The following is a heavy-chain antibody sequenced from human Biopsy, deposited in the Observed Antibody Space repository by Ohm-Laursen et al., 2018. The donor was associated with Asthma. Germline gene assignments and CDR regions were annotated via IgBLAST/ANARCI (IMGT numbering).Heavy chain of an antibody. V-gene: IGHV4-31*11. CDR2: IYYSGSI. CDR3: ARAQDYYDSRGYYRSFDY. Sequence: SQTLSLTCAVSGGAIDSGAYYWSWIRQLPGKGPEWIGFIYYSGSIYYNPSLKSRVSISIDTSKNQFSLKLSSVTAADTAVYYCARAQDYYDSRGYYRSFDYWGQGTLVTVSS. CDR1: GGAIDSGAYY. J-gene: IGHJ4*02. D-gene: IGHD3-22*01.